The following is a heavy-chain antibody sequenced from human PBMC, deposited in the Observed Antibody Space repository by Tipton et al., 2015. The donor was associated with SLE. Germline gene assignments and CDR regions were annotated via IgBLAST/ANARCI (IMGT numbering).Heavy chain of an antibody. CDR2: INHSGST. V-gene: IGHV4-34*01. CDR1: GGSFSGYY. CDR3: AREPVFDYYYYMDV. J-gene: IGHJ6*03. Sequence: TLSLTCAVYGGSFSGYYWSWIRQPPGKGLEWIGEINHSGSTNYNPSLKSRVTISVDTSKNQFSLKLISVTAADTAVYYCAREPVFDYYYYMDVWGKGTTVTVSS.